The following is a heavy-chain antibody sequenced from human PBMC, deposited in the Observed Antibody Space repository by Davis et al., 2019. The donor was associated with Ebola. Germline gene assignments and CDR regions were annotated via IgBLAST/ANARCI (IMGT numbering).Heavy chain of an antibody. Sequence: GESLKISCAASGFTFSSYAMHWVRQAPGKGLEYVSAISSNGGSTYYANSVKGRFTISRDNSKNTLYLQMNSLRAEDTAIYYCARRRDYGDRPPDYWGQGTLVTVSS. CDR1: GFTFSSYA. J-gene: IGHJ4*02. CDR2: ISSNGGST. V-gene: IGHV3-64*01. CDR3: ARRRDYGDRPPDY. D-gene: IGHD4-17*01.